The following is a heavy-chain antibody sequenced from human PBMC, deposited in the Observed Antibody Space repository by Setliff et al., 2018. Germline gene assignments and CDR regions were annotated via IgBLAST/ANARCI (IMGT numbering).Heavy chain of an antibody. CDR1: GFTFDDYA. Sequence: GGSLRLSCAASGFTFDDYAMHWVRQAPGKGLEWVSGISWNSGSIGYADSVKGRFTISRDNSKNSLYLQMNSLRTEDTALYYCAKDKNGYYDSSGYLFDYWGQGTLVTVSS. J-gene: IGHJ4*02. CDR3: AKDKNGYYDSSGYLFDY. D-gene: IGHD3-22*01. CDR2: ISWNSGSI. V-gene: IGHV3-9*01.